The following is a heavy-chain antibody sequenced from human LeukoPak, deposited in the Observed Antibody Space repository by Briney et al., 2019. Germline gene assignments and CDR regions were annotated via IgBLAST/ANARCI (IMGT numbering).Heavy chain of an antibody. Sequence: GGSLRLSCAASGFTFNSYTVHWVRQAPGKGLEWVANIKQDGSEKYYVDSVKGRFTISRDNAKNSLYLQMNSLRAEDTAMYYCARDSAGNDYWGQGTLVTVSS. CDR2: IKQDGSEK. CDR3: ARDSAGNDY. CDR1: GFTFNSYT. D-gene: IGHD6-13*01. J-gene: IGHJ4*02. V-gene: IGHV3-7*01.